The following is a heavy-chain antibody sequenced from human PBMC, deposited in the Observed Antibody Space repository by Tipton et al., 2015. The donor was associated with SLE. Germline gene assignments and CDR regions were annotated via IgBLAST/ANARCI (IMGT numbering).Heavy chain of an antibody. V-gene: IGHV4-59*08. Sequence: TLSLTCTVSGGSISSHYWGWIRQPPGKGLEWIGSIFHSGSTNYNPSLKSRVTISVDTSKNQFSLKLSSVTAADTAVYYCASYPNCSGGSCYYYYGMDVWGQGTTVTVSS. CDR1: GGSISSHY. CDR2: IFHSGST. CDR3: ASYPNCSGGSCYYYYGMDV. J-gene: IGHJ6*02. D-gene: IGHD2-15*01.